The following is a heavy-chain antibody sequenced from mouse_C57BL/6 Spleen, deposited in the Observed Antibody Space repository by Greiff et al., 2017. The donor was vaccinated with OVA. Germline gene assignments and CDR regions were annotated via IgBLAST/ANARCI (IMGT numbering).Heavy chain of an antibody. Sequence: QVQLKESGAELVKPGASVKISCKASGYAFSSYWMNWVKQRPGKGLEWIGQIYPGDGDTNYNGKFKGKATLTADKSSSTAYMQLSSLTSEDSAVYFCARQELGPWYFDVWGTGTTVTVSS. CDR3: ARQELGPWYFDV. J-gene: IGHJ1*03. CDR2: IYPGDGDT. CDR1: GYAFSSYW. D-gene: IGHD4-1*01. V-gene: IGHV1-80*01.